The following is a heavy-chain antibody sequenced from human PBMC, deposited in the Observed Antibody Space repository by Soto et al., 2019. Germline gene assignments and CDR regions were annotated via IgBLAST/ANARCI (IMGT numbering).Heavy chain of an antibody. CDR2: VYYSGSS. J-gene: IGHJ5*02. Sequence: SETLSLTCTVSNGSISTYYLTWVRQPPGKGLEWIVYVYYSGSSNYNPSLKSRVGMSIDTSKKQFSLELKSVTAADTAKYYCVRDYLLAGFDTWGQGILVTVSS. CDR1: NGSISTYY. CDR3: VRDYLLAGFDT. D-gene: IGHD6-19*01. V-gene: IGHV4-59*01.